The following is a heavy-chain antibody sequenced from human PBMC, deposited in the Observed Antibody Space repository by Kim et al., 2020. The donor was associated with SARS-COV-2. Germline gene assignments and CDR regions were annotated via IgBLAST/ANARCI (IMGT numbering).Heavy chain of an antibody. V-gene: IGHV3-30*18. D-gene: IGHD2-15*01. J-gene: IGHJ5*02. CDR3: AKDGDFSGGSCYSSGWFDP. CDR2: ISYDGSNK. CDR1: GFTFSSYG. Sequence: GGSLRLSCAASGFTFSSYGMHWVRQAPGKGLEWVAVISYDGSNKYYADSVKGRFTISRDNSKNTLYLQMNSLRAEDTAVYYCAKDGDFSGGSCYSSGWFDPWGQGTLVTVSS.